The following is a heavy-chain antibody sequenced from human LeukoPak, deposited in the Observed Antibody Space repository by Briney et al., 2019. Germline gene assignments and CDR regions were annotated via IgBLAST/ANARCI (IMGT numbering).Heavy chain of an antibody. CDR2: ISGSGHRT. CDR1: GFTFSSYG. Sequence: GGSLRLSCAASGFTFSSYGVSWVRQAPGKGLEWVSGISGSGHRTYYADSVKGRFTISRDNSKSTLYLQMNSLRAEDTAVYYCAKDRCSNGIGCYYYYMDVWGKGTTVTISS. D-gene: IGHD2-8*01. J-gene: IGHJ6*03. CDR3: AKDRCSNGIGCYYYYMDV. V-gene: IGHV3-23*01.